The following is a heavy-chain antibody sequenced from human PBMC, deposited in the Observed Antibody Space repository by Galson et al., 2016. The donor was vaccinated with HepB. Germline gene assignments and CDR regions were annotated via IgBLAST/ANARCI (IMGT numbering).Heavy chain of an antibody. CDR2: IAYEGSNK. Sequence: SLRLSCAASGFTFSSYAMHWVRQVPGKGLQWVALIAYEGSNKFADSVKGRFTISRDNSKNTLYLQMNSLRAEDTAVYYCARVSSGRGGLFNYWGQGTLVTVSS. D-gene: IGHD6-19*01. CDR1: GFTFSSYA. J-gene: IGHJ4*02. CDR3: ARVSSGRGGLFNY. V-gene: IGHV3-30*04.